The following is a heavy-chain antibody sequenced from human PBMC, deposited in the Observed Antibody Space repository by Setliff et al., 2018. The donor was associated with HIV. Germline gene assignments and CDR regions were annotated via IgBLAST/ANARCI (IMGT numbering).Heavy chain of an antibody. CDR2: IWYDGSNK. Sequence: PGGSLRLSCAASGFIFSTYAMHWVRQAPGKGLEWVALIWYDGSNKDYADSVKGRFTISRDNSKNTLYLQMNSLRAEDTALYFCARDAPGYSHVLDFWGQGTQVTVSS. CDR1: GFIFSTYA. D-gene: IGHD5-18*01. V-gene: IGHV3-30*07. J-gene: IGHJ4*02. CDR3: ARDAPGYSHVLDF.